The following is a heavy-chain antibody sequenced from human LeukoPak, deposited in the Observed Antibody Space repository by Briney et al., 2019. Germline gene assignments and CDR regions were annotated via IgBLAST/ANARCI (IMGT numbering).Heavy chain of an antibody. CDR1: GGSISSYY. Sequence: SETLSLTCTVSGGSISSYYWSWIRQPPGKGLEWIGYIYYSGSTNYNPSLKGRVTISVDTSKNQFSLKLSSVTAADTAVYYCARRSIAAAGNWFDPWGQGTLVTVSS. CDR2: IYYSGST. CDR3: ARRSIAAAGNWFDP. V-gene: IGHV4-59*08. D-gene: IGHD6-13*01. J-gene: IGHJ5*02.